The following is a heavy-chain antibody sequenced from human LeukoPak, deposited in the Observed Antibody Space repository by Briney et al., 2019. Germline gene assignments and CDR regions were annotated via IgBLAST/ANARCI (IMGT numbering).Heavy chain of an antibody. CDR2: IWYDGSNK. CDR1: GFTFSSYG. CDR3: ARDRSSVTADFRMNDYGDLLLLY. J-gene: IGHJ4*02. Sequence: GGSLRLSCAASGFTFSSYGMHWVRQGPGKGLEWVAVIWYDGSNKHYADSVKGRFTISRDNSKNTLYLQMNSLRAEDTAVYYCARDRSSVTADFRMNDYGDLLLLYWGQGTLVTVSS. V-gene: IGHV3-33*01. D-gene: IGHD4-17*01.